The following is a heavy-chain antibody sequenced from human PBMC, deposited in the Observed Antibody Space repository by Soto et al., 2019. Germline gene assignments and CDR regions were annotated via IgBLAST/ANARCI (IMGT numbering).Heavy chain of an antibody. Sequence: QVQLVQSGAEEKKPGASVKVSCKASGYTFTSYAMHWVRQAPGQRLEWMGWINAGNGNTKYSQKFQGRVTITRDTSXXTAYMELSSLRSEDTAVYYCARSHGVNYYYYGMDVWGQGTTVTVSS. CDR3: ARSHGVNYYYYGMDV. CDR2: INAGNGNT. V-gene: IGHV1-3*05. D-gene: IGHD2-8*01. CDR1: GYTFTSYA. J-gene: IGHJ6*02.